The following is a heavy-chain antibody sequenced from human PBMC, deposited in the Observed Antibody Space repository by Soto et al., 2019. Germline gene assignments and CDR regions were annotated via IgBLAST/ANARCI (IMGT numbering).Heavy chain of an antibody. Sequence: QVQLVQSGAEVKKPGASVKVSCKASGYTLTNYDMHWVRQAPGQGLEWMGIFNPRGGSTSLAQKFQGRVTMTWDTSTTTVFMDVSSLTSEDTAVYYCARAATAVELPYDYWGQGTLVTVSS. CDR3: ARAATAVELPYDY. D-gene: IGHD1-7*01. CDR1: GYTLTNYD. J-gene: IGHJ4*02. CDR2: FNPRGGST. V-gene: IGHV1-46*01.